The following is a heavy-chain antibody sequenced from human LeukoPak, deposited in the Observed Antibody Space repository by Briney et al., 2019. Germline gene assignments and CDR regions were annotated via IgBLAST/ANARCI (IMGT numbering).Heavy chain of an antibody. V-gene: IGHV1-24*01. CDR3: ATETGYSLDY. J-gene: IGHJ4*02. Sequence: ASVKVSCKVSGYTLTELSMHWVRQAPGKGLEWMAGFDPEDGETIYAQKVQGRVTMTDDTSTDTAYMELSSLRSEDTAVYYCATETGYSLDYWGQGTLVTVSS. D-gene: IGHD3-9*01. CDR2: FDPEDGET. CDR1: GYTLTELS.